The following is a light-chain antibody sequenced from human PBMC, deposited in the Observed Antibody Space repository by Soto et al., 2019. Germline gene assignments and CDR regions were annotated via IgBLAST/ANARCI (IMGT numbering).Light chain of an antibody. CDR3: QQYNSMLS. CDR2: DAS. J-gene: IGKJ4*01. Sequence: DIQMTQSPSSLSASEGDRVTITCQSSHDVSRNLNWFQQKPGEAPQLLIYDASNLERGVPSRFSGSGSGTDFNLTISSLQPEDVATYSCQQYNSMLSFGGGTEVEIK. V-gene: IGKV1-33*01. CDR1: HDVSRN.